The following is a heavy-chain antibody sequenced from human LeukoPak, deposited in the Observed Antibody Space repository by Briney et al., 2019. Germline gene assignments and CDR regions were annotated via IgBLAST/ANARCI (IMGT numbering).Heavy chain of an antibody. J-gene: IGHJ3*02. V-gene: IGHV3-53*01. CDR3: ASLSYYDDSGYYSAFDM. Sequence: GGSLRLSCAASGLIVSSNYMSWVRQAPGKGLEWVSVIYSGGSTYYANSVKGRFIISRDDSKNTLYLQMNSLRAEDTAVYYCASLSYYDDSGYYSAFDMWGQGTMVTVSS. D-gene: IGHD3-22*01. CDR2: IYSGGST. CDR1: GLIVSSNY.